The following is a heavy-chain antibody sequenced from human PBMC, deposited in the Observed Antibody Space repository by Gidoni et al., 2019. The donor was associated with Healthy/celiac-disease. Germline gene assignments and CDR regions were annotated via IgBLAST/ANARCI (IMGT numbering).Heavy chain of an antibody. V-gene: IGHV5-51*01. CDR2: IYPGDSDT. Sequence: ELQLVQSGAEVKKPGESLKISCKGSGYSFTSYWIGWVRQMPGKGLEWMGIIYPGDSDTRYSPSFQGQVTISADKSISTAYLQWSSLKASDTAMYYCARPVKKGYCSGGSCSGAFDIWGQGTMVTVSS. CDR3: ARPVKKGYCSGGSCSGAFDI. CDR1: GYSFTSYW. D-gene: IGHD2-15*01. J-gene: IGHJ3*02.